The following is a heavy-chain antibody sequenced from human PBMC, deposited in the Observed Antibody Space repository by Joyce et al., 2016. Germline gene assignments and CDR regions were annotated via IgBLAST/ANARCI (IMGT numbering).Heavy chain of an antibody. J-gene: IGHJ4*02. CDR3: ARSQWLAPLMY. Sequence: QVQLRQWCAGLLKPSETLSLTCAVSGGPFRGFFWTWVRQPPGKALEWIGDITTSGATNYNPSLRSRVAISVDTSNNQFSLTLTSLSAADMAVYYCARSQWLAPLMYWGQGTLVTVSP. V-gene: IGHV4-34*02. CDR1: GGPFRGFF. D-gene: IGHD6-19*01. CDR2: ITTSGAT.